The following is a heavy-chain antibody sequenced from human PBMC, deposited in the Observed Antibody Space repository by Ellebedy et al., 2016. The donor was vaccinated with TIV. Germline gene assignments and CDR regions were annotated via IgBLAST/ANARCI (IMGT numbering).Heavy chain of an antibody. CDR2: INGRAEGGTT. Sequence: GESLKISCAASAFTISNVWMNWVRRAPGKGLEWVGRINGRAEGGTTDYAAPVKGRFTISRDDSKNTLYLQMNSLKAEDTAVYYCAPNLNFDHWGHGTQVTVSS. CDR1: AFTISNVW. CDR3: APNLNFDH. V-gene: IGHV3-15*01. D-gene: IGHD4/OR15-4a*01. J-gene: IGHJ4*01.